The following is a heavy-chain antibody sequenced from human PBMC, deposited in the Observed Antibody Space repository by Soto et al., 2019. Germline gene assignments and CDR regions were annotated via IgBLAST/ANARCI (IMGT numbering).Heavy chain of an antibody. V-gene: IGHV4-34*01. D-gene: IGHD2-15*01. CDR2: INHSGST. CDR1: GGSFSGYY. Sequence: SETLSLTCAVYGGSFSGYYWSWIRQPPGKGLEWIGEINHSGSTNYNPSLKSRVTISVDTSKNQFSLKLSSVTAADTAVYYCARSRCSGGSCYPNQGYYFDYWGQGTLVTVSS. J-gene: IGHJ4*02. CDR3: ARSRCSGGSCYPNQGYYFDY.